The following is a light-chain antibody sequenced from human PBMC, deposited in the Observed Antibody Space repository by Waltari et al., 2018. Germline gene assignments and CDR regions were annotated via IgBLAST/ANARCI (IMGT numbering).Light chain of an antibody. CDR2: GKD. CDR1: SLRRYY. V-gene: IGLV3-19*01. Sequence: SSELTQDPAVSVALGQTVRITCQGDSLRRYYASWYQQKSGQAPVVVIYGKDNRHSGIPDRFSGSRSGNTASLTITGAQAEDEADYYCNSRDSSGNLVVFGGGTKLTVL. CDR3: NSRDSSGNLVV. J-gene: IGLJ2*01.